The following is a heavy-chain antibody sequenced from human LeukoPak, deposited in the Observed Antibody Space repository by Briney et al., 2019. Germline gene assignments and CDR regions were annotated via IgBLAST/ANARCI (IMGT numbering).Heavy chain of an antibody. CDR3: TTGIRIAAAGTGNRLDY. J-gene: IGHJ4*02. V-gene: IGHV3-7*03. Sequence: GGSLRLSCAASGFIFNNYWMQWVHQAPGKGLEWVANINYGGNENYHVDSVKGRFSISRDNVRNSLYLQMNSLRAEDTAVYYCTTGIRIAAAGTGNRLDYWGQGTLVTVSS. D-gene: IGHD6-13*01. CDR1: GFIFNNYW. CDR2: INYGGNEN.